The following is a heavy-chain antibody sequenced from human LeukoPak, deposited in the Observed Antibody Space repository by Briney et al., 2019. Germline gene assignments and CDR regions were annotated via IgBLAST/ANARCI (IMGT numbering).Heavy chain of an antibody. Sequence: GGSLRLSCAASGFTFSTYAMTWVRQAPGKGLEWVSAISSDATYTYYADSVKGWFTISRDNSKNTLFLEMNSLRAEDTATYYCTKDGAGTYYGLDVWGQGTTVIVSS. CDR2: ISSDATYT. CDR1: GFTFSTYA. D-gene: IGHD6-19*01. CDR3: TKDGAGTYYGLDV. V-gene: IGHV3-23*01. J-gene: IGHJ6*02.